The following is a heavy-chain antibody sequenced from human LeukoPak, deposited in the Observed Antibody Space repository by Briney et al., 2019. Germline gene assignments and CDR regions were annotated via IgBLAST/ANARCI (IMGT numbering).Heavy chain of an antibody. CDR2: INANSGGT. CDR3: ARGTYDFWSGYYGPFDY. Sequence: ASVKVSCKASGYTFTGYYMHWVRQAPGQGLEWMGWINANSGGTNYAQKFQGGVTISRDTSISTAYMELSRLRSDDTAVYYCARGTYDFWSGYYGPFDYWGQGTLVTVSS. J-gene: IGHJ4*02. V-gene: IGHV1-2*02. D-gene: IGHD3-3*01. CDR1: GYTFTGYY.